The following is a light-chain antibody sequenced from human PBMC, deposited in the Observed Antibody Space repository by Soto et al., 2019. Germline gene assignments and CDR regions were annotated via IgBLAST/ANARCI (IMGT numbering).Light chain of an antibody. CDR1: SSNIGAGYD. V-gene: IGLV1-40*01. J-gene: IGLJ2*01. Sequence: QPVLTQPPSVSGAPGQRVTISCTGSSSNIGAGYDVHWYQQLPGTAPKFVIYNNSNRPSGVPDRFSGSKSGTSASLAITGLQAEDEADYYCQSYDSSLSGVVFGGGTQLTVL. CDR2: NNS. CDR3: QSYDSSLSGVV.